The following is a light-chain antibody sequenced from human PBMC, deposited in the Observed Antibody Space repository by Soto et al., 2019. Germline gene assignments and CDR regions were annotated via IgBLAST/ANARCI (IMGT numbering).Light chain of an antibody. J-gene: IGKJ1*01. CDR1: QSVLSSSNNKNY. Sequence: DIVMTQSPDSLAVSLGERATINCKSSQSVLSSSNNKNYLTCYQQKLGQPPKLLIYWASTRESGVPDRFSGSGSGEDFTLTISSLQAEDVAVYYCQQYYSTPWTFGQGTKVEIK. V-gene: IGKV4-1*01. CDR3: QQYYSTPWT. CDR2: WAS.